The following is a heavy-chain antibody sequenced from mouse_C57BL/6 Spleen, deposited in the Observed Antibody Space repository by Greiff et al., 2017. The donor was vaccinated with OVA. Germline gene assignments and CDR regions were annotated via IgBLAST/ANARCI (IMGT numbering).Heavy chain of an antibody. CDR3: TTSGDYFDY. J-gene: IGHJ2*01. Sequence: VHVKQSGAELVRPGASVKLSCTASGFNIKDDYMHWVKQRPEQGLEWIGWIDPENGDTEYASKFQGKATITADTSSTTAYLQLSSLTSEDTAVYYCTTSGDYFDYWGQGTTLTVSS. V-gene: IGHV14-4*01. D-gene: IGHD3-1*01. CDR2: IDPENGDT. CDR1: GFNIKDDY.